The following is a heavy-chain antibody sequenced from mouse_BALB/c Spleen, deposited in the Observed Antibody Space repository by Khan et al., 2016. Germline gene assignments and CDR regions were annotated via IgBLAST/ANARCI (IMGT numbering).Heavy chain of an antibody. CDR1: GFTFSSYG. J-gene: IGHJ2*01. V-gene: IGHV5-6-3*01. Sequence: EVELVESGGGLVQPGGSLKLSCAASGFTFSSYGMSWVRQTPDKRLELVATINSNGGSTYYPDSVKGRFTISRDNAKNTLYLQMSSLKSEDTAMYYCARGCNGYHYFDYWGQGTTLTVSS. CDR2: INSNGGST. CDR3: ARGCNGYHYFDY. D-gene: IGHD1-2*01.